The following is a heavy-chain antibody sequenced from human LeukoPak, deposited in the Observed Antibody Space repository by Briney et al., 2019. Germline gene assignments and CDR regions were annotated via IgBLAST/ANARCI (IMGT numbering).Heavy chain of an antibody. D-gene: IGHD6-13*01. CDR1: GGTFSSYA. CDR3: ASRGSSSWLGY. Sequence: ASVKVSFKASGGTFSSYAISWVRQAPGQGLEWMGWMNPNSGNTGYAQKFQGRVTMTRNTSISTAYMELSSLRSEDTAVYYCASRGSSSWLGYWGQGTLVTVSS. V-gene: IGHV1-8*02. J-gene: IGHJ4*02. CDR2: MNPNSGNT.